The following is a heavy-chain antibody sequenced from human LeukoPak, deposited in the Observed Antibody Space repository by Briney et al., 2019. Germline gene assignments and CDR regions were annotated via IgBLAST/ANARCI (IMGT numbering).Heavy chain of an antibody. Sequence: GGSLRLSCAASGFTFSSYSMNWVRQAPGKGLEWVSYISSSSTIYYADSVKGRFTISRDNAKNSLYLQMNSLRAEDTAVYYCARAPIAVLLFDYWGQGTLVTVSS. D-gene: IGHD6-19*01. V-gene: IGHV3-48*04. CDR2: ISSSSTI. CDR1: GFTFSSYS. CDR3: ARAPIAVLLFDY. J-gene: IGHJ4*02.